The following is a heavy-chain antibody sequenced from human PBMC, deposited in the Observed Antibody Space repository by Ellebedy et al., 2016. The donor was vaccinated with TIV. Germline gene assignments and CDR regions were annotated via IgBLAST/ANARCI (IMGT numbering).Heavy chain of an antibody. J-gene: IGHJ6*04. Sequence: PGGSLRLSCAASGFTFSSYWMHWVRQGPGKGLVWVSRISSDGSSPSYADSVKGRFTISRDNAKNTLYLQMNSLRAEDTAVYYSVREKKNYYYGIDDWGEGTTVTVSS. V-gene: IGHV3-74*01. CDR2: ISSDGSSP. CDR3: VREKKNYYYGIDD. CDR1: GFTFSSYW.